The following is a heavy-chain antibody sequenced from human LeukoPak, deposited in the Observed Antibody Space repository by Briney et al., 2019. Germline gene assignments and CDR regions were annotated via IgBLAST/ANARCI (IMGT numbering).Heavy chain of an antibody. CDR3: AREGVVVVPAAMRYYYYYMDV. D-gene: IGHD2-2*01. V-gene: IGHV1-2*02. CDR1: GYTFTGYY. J-gene: IGHJ6*03. Sequence: ASVKVSCKASGYTFTGYYMHWVRQAPGQGLEWMGWINPNSGGTNYAQKFQGRVTMTRDTSISTAYMELSRLRSDDTAVYYCAREGVVVVPAAMRYYYYYMDVWGKGTTVTVSS. CDR2: INPNSGGT.